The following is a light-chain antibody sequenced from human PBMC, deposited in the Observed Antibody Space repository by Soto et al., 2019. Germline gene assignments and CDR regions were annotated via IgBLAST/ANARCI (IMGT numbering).Light chain of an antibody. CDR3: QQYYDWPIT. J-gene: IGKJ5*01. CDR2: AAS. Sequence: EIVLTQSPATLSVSPGERATLFCRASQGISTLLAWYQQKPGQAPRLLIYAASTRAAGIPARFSGSGSGTDLTLTISSLQSEDFAIYYCQQYYDWPITFGQGTRLEI. CDR1: QGISTL. V-gene: IGKV3-15*01.